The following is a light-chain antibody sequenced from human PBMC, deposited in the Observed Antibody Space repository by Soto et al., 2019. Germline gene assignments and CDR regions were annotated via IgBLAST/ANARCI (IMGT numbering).Light chain of an antibody. V-gene: IGKV1-12*01. J-gene: IGKJ4*01. CDR2: GSS. CDR3: QQGDTLPLT. CDR1: HVFGGW. Sequence: DIQMTQSPSSVSASVGDKVTLPGRASHVFGGWLAWYKLNPGKAPKSLFSGSSTLHIGVPSRFSGSGSGTNFTLSISSLQPEDVATYFCQQGDTLPLTFGGGTKVLIK.